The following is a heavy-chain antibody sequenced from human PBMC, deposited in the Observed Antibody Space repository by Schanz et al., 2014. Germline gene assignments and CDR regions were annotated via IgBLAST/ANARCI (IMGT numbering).Heavy chain of an antibody. CDR3: ARDGEAAAGCDY. Sequence: DVHLLESGGGLVQPGGSLRLSCTASGFTFSDYWMSWVRQAPGKGPEWVANIKHDGSVKDYVDSVEGRFTISRDNSKNTLYLQMNSLRAEDTAVYYCARDGEAAAGCDYWGQGTLVTVSS. CDR2: IKHDGSVK. D-gene: IGHD6-13*01. J-gene: IGHJ4*02. V-gene: IGHV3-7*05. CDR1: GFTFSDYW.